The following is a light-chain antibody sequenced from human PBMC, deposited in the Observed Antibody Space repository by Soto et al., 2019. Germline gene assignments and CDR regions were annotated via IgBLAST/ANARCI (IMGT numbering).Light chain of an antibody. Sequence: QSVLTQPPSVSAAPGQKVTISCSGGSSNIGNNYVSWFQQLPGTAPKLLLYENNKRPSGIPDRFSGSKSGASATLDITGLQTGDEADYYCGTWDSSLSYVFGTGTKVTVL. CDR2: ENN. CDR1: SSNIGNNY. J-gene: IGLJ1*01. CDR3: GTWDSSLSYV. V-gene: IGLV1-51*02.